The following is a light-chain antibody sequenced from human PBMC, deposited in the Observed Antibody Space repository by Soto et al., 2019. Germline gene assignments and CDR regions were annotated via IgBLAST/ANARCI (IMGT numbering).Light chain of an antibody. CDR2: DAS. Sequence: DIQMTQSPSALSTSVGDRVTITCRASQSISSWLAWYQQKPGKAPKLLIYDASNLESGVPSRFSGSGSGTDFTLAISSLQPDDFATYYCQQYNSYPLTFGGGTKVEIK. V-gene: IGKV1-5*01. CDR1: QSISSW. J-gene: IGKJ4*01. CDR3: QQYNSYPLT.